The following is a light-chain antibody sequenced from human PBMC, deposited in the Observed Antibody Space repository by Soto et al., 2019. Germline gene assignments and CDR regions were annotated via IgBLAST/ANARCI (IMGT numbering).Light chain of an antibody. Sequence: EIVMTQSPATLSVSPGERATLSCRASKRVSSDLSWYQQKHGQAPRLLIYSASTRATGITARFSGSGSGTEFTINISSLQSEDLAGFYSPHYAHWPRGYTVGQGNKLKIK. J-gene: IGKJ2*01. CDR1: KRVSSD. V-gene: IGKV3-15*01. CDR3: PHYAHWPRGYT. CDR2: SAS.